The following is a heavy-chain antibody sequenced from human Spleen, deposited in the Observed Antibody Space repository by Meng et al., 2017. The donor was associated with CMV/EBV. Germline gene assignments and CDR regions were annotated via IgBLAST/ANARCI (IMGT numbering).Heavy chain of an antibody. CDR3: ARDSTYSA. D-gene: IGHD6-13*01. CDR2: IYADGRSA. Sequence: LTLSCAASGFTFSSYAITWIRQAPRNGLGWISVIYADGRSAYYADSLKGRFSIFRGSSKNTVYLEMNSLRAEDTALYYCARDSTYSAWGQGTLVTVSS. V-gene: IGHV3-23*03. J-gene: IGHJ5*02. CDR1: GFTFSSYA.